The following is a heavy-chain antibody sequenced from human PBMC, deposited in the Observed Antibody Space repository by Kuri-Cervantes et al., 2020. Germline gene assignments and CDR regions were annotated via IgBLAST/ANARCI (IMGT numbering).Heavy chain of an antibody. J-gene: IGHJ2*01. CDR3: ARGCRDDYNNYWYFDL. V-gene: IGHV3-30*03. CDR1: GFTFSSYG. CDR2: ISYDGSNK. Sequence: GESLKISCAASGFTFSSYGMHWVRQAPGKGLEWVAVISYDGSNKYYADSVKGRFTISRDNSKNTLYLQMNSLRAEDTAAYYCARGCRDDYNNYWYFDLWGRGTLVTVSS. D-gene: IGHD5-24*01.